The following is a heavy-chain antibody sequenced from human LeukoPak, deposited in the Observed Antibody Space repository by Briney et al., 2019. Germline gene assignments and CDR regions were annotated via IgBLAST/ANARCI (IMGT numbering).Heavy chain of an antibody. CDR2: IYYSGST. J-gene: IGHJ4*02. Sequence: SETLSLTCTVSGGSVSSGSYYWSWIRQPPGKGLQWIGYIYYSGSTNYNPSLKSRVTISVDTSKNQFSLKLSSVTAADTAVYYCARESGGYDSSGYPFDYWGQGTLVTVSS. CDR1: GGSVSSGSYY. V-gene: IGHV4-61*01. D-gene: IGHD3-22*01. CDR3: ARESGGYDSSGYPFDY.